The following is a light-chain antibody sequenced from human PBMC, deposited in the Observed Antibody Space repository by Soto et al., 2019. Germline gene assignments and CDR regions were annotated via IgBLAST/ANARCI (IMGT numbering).Light chain of an antibody. CDR3: QQYGSSRKT. CDR2: GAS. J-gene: IGKJ1*01. CDR1: QSVSNNY. Sequence: EIVLTQSPGTLSLSPGERGTLSCRASQSVSNNYLAWYQQKPGQAPRLLIYGASSRATGIPDRFSGSGSGTDFTLTISRLEPEDFAVYYCQQYGSSRKTFGQGTKVDIK. V-gene: IGKV3-20*01.